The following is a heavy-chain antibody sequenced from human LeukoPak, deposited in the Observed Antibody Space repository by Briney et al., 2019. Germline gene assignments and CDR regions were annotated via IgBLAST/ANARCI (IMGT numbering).Heavy chain of an antibody. CDR3: ARDAEFLLPGY. Sequence: ASVKVSCKASGYTFTSYAMVWVRQAPGQGLEWMGWISAYNGNTNYAQKLQGRVTMTTDTSTSTAYMELRSLRSDDTAVYYCARDAEFLLPGYWGQGTLVTVSS. D-gene: IGHD1-14*01. CDR1: GYTFTSYA. J-gene: IGHJ4*02. CDR2: ISAYNGNT. V-gene: IGHV1-18*01.